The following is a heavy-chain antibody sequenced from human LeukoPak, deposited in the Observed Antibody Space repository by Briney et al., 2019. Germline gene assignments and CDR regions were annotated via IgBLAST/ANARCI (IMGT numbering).Heavy chain of an antibody. V-gene: IGHV3-21*01. CDR2: ISSSGTYI. Sequence: GGSLRLSCTASGFGVSNNYMSWVRQVPGKGLEWVSSISSSGTYIYYADSVKGRFTISRDNAKNSLFLQMNSLRAEDTAVYYCVSGNDPDYVWGTYRLDAFDIWGEGTMVIVSS. J-gene: IGHJ3*02. CDR3: VSGNDPDYVWGTYRLDAFDI. D-gene: IGHD3-16*02. CDR1: GFGVSNNY.